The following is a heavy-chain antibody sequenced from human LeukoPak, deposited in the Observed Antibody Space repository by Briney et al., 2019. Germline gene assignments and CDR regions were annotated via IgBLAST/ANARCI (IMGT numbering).Heavy chain of an antibody. V-gene: IGHV3-30-3*01. J-gene: IGHJ4*02. CDR2: ISYDGSNK. CDR1: GFTFSSYA. CDR3: ARDRYYYDSSGYFDY. Sequence: GGSLRLSCAASGFTFSSYATHWVRQAPGKGLEWVAVISYDGSNKYYADSVKGRFTISRDNSKNTLYLQMNSLRAEDTAVYYCARDRYYYDSSGYFDYWGQGTLVTVSS. D-gene: IGHD3-22*01.